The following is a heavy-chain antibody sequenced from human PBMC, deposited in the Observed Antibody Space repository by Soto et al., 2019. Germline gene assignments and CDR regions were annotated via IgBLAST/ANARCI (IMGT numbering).Heavy chain of an antibody. Sequence: QVQLVQSGAEVKKPGASVKVSCKASGYTFTSYAMHWVRQAPGQRLEWMGWINAGNGNTKYSQKFQGRVTITRDTSASTAYMELSSLRSEDTAVYYGARRQVAGTGVIDSWGQGTLVTVSA. D-gene: IGHD6-19*01. CDR3: ARRQVAGTGVIDS. CDR2: INAGNGNT. V-gene: IGHV1-3*01. CDR1: GYTFTSYA. J-gene: IGHJ4*02.